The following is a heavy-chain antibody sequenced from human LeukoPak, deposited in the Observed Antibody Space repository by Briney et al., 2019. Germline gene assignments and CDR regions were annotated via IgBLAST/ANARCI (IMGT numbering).Heavy chain of an antibody. CDR2: IASNGGTK. CDR1: GFSFNTYT. CDR3: AREYCTTNNCYNWGLGY. V-gene: IGHV3-64*02. D-gene: IGHD2-2*02. J-gene: IGHJ4*02. Sequence: PGGSLRLSCAASGFSFNTYTMRWVRQAPGKGLEYVSGIASNGGTKYYADSVKGLFTISRDNFKTTVYLQMASLRTEDMAVYYCAREYCTTNNCYNWGLGYWGQGTLVTVSS.